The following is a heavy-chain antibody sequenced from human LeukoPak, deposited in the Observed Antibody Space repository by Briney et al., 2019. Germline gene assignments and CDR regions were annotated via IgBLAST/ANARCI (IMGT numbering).Heavy chain of an antibody. CDR1: GGSISSYY. V-gene: IGHV4-59*01. J-gene: IGHJ4*02. D-gene: IGHD4-11*01. CDR3: ALGTVTTVYFDY. Sequence: SETLSLTCTVSGGSISSYYWSWIRQPPGKGLEWIGYIYYSGSTNYNPSLKSRVTISVDTSKNQFSLKLSSVTAADTAVYYCALGTVTTVYFDYWGQGTLVTVS. CDR2: IYYSGST.